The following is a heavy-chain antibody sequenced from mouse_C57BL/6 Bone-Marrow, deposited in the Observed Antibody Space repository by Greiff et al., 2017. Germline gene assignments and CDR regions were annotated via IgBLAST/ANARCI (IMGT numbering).Heavy chain of an antibody. Sequence: VQLQQSGPGLVAPSQSLSITCTVSGFSLTSYGVDWVRQSPGKGLEWLGVIWGVGSTNYNSALTSKLSISKDNSKSQVFLKMNSLQTDDTAMYYCASGGYYGSSWGFAYWGQGTLVTVSA. J-gene: IGHJ3*01. V-gene: IGHV2-6*01. CDR1: GFSLTSYG. D-gene: IGHD1-1*01. CDR2: IWGVGST. CDR3: ASGGYYGSSWGFAY.